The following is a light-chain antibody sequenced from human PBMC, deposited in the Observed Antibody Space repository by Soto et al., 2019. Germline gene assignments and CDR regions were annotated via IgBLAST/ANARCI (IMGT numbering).Light chain of an antibody. CDR3: SSYTSSSTSA. J-gene: IGLJ1*01. CDR2: DVS. Sequence: QSVLTEPASVSGXPGQSITISCTGTSSDVGGYNYVSWYQQHPGKAPKLMIYDVSNRPSGVSNRFSGSKSGNTASLTISGLQAEDEADYYCSSYTSSSTSAFGNGTKVTVL. V-gene: IGLV2-14*01. CDR1: SSDVGGYNY.